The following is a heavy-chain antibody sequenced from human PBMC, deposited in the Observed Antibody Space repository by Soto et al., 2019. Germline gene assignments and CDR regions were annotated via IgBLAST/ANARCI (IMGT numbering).Heavy chain of an antibody. CDR2: INHSGST. J-gene: IGHJ4*02. Sequence: SETLSLTCAVYVGSFSGYYWSWIRQPPGKGLEWIGEINHSGSTNYNPSLKSRVTISVDTSKNQFSLKLSSVTAADTAVYYCARDLSTDSSGYYPFDYWGQGTLVTVSS. CDR1: VGSFSGYY. CDR3: ARDLSTDSSGYYPFDY. V-gene: IGHV4-34*01. D-gene: IGHD3-22*01.